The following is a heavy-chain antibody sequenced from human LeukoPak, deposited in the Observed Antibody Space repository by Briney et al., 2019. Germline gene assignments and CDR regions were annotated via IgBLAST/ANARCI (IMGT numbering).Heavy chain of an antibody. Sequence: GGSLGLSCAASGFTFSSYGMHWVRQAPGKGLEWVAVISYDGSNKYCADSVKGRFTISRDNSKNTLYLQMNSLRAEDTAVYYCAKGRTYYDILTGYNWGQGTLVTVSS. J-gene: IGHJ4*02. CDR3: AKGRTYYDILTGYN. CDR1: GFTFSSYG. V-gene: IGHV3-30*18. CDR2: ISYDGSNK. D-gene: IGHD3-9*01.